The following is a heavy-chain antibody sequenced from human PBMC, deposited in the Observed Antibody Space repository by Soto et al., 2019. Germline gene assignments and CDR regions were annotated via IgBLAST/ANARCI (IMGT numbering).Heavy chain of an antibody. CDR1: GYRFNAYY. CDR2: INPNSGGT. Sequence: QVQLVQSGAEVKKPGASMRVSCKTSGYRFNAYYIFWVRQAPGQGLEWMGWINPNSGGTHYAQKFQGRVTMTSDTSVTSAYMELTRLTSVDTALYYCARLDYGDYRVDYWGQGTLDNVSS. V-gene: IGHV1-2*02. CDR3: ARLDYGDYRVDY. D-gene: IGHD4-17*01. J-gene: IGHJ4*02.